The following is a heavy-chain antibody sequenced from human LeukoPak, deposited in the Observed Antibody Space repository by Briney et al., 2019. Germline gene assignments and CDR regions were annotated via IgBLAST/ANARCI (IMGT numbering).Heavy chain of an antibody. CDR3: ARDIGYYDFWSGYSDY. Sequence: ASVKVSCKASGYTFTSYGINWVRQAPGQGLEWMGWISVYNGDTNYAQKVQGRVTMTTDTSTSTAYMELRSLRSDDTAVYFCARDIGYYDFWSGYSDYWGQGTLVTVSS. V-gene: IGHV1-18*01. D-gene: IGHD3-3*01. J-gene: IGHJ4*02. CDR1: GYTFTSYG. CDR2: ISVYNGDT.